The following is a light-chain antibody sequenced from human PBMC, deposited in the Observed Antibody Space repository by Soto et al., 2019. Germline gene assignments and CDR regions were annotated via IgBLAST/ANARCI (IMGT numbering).Light chain of an antibody. CDR2: GAS. J-gene: IGKJ2*01. V-gene: IGKV3-20*01. CDR1: QSVSSNY. CDR3: QQYGNSPRYT. Sequence: EIVLTQSPGTLSLSPGERATLSCRASQSVSSNYLAWYQQKPRQAPRLLIFGASSRATVIPDRFSGSGSGTDFTLTISRLETEDFAVYYCQQYGNSPRYTFGQGTKLEIK.